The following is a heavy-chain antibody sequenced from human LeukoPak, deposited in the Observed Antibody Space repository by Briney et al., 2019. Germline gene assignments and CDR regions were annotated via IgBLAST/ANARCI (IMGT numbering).Heavy chain of an antibody. CDR3: ARDPFLS. Sequence: PGGTLRLSCAASGFTFSSYSMNWVRQAPGKGLEWVSVIYSGGSTYYADSVKGRFTISRDNSKNTLYLQMNSLRAEDTAVYYCARDPFLSWGQGTLVTVSS. CDR2: IYSGGST. J-gene: IGHJ4*02. CDR1: GFTFSSYS. V-gene: IGHV3-53*01.